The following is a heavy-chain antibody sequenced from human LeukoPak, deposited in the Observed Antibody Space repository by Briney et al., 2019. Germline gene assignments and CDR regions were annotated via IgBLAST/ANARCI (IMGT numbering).Heavy chain of an antibody. Sequence: GASVKVSCKASGYTFTSYYMHWVRQAPGQGLEWMGIINPSDSSTTYAQKFQGRVTMTRDTSTSTVYMELSSLRSGDTAVYYCARDGGYCSSTSCFAFYWGQGTLVTVSS. V-gene: IGHV1-46*01. J-gene: IGHJ4*02. D-gene: IGHD2-2*01. CDR2: INPSDSST. CDR1: GYTFTSYY. CDR3: ARDGGYCSSTSCFAFY.